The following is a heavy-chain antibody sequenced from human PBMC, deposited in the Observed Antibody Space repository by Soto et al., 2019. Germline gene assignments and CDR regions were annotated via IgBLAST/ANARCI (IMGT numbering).Heavy chain of an antibody. CDR2: INPNSGGT. V-gene: IGHV1-2*02. CDR3: ARARGYGDLGY. CDR1: GYSFTGYY. D-gene: IGHD4-17*01. J-gene: IGHJ4*02. Sequence: QVQLVQSGAEVKKPGASVKVSCEASGYSFTGYYMHWVRQAPGQGLEWMGWINPNSGGTKYAQKFQGRVTMTWDTSISTAYMQLSRLRSDDTAVYYCARARGYGDLGYWGQGTLVTVSS.